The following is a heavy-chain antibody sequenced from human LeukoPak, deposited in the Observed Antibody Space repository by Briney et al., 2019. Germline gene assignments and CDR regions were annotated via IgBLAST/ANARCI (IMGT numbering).Heavy chain of an antibody. CDR2: ISGNGGST. V-gene: IGHV3-64D*09. CDR1: GFTFSSYA. D-gene: IGHD2-15*01. J-gene: IGHJ4*02. CDR3: VKDSAALGYCSGGRCPHFDY. Sequence: GGSLRLSCSASGFTFSSYAMHWVRQAPGKGLEYVSGISGNGGSTYYADSMKGRFTTSRDNSKNTLFLQMSSLRVEDTAVYYCVKDSAALGYCSGGRCPHFDYWGQGTVVTVSS.